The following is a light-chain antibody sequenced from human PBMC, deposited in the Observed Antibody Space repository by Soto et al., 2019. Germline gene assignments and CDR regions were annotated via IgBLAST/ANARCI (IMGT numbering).Light chain of an antibody. CDR1: QSVRSSH. CDR3: QQYSSSPLT. J-gene: IGKJ4*01. V-gene: IGKV3-20*01. CDR2: GAS. Sequence: EIVLTQSPGTLFLSPGERATLSCRTSQSVRSSHLAWYQQKPGQAPRLLIYGASSRATGIPDRFSGSGSGTDFSLTISRLEPEDFAVYHCQQYSSSPLTFGGGTKVEIK.